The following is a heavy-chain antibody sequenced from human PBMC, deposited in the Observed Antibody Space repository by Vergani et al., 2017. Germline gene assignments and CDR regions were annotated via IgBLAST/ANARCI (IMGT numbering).Heavy chain of an antibody. J-gene: IGHJ6*02. CDR1: GGTFSSYA. V-gene: IGHV1-69*06. CDR3: ARDGRPKGLGSSSWYRDYYYGMDV. CDR2: IIPIFGTA. D-gene: IGHD6-13*01. Sequence: QVQLVQSGAEVKKPGSSVKVSCKASGGTFSSYAISWVRQAPGQGLEWMGGIIPIFGTANYAQKFQGRVTITADKSTSTAYMELSSLRSEDTAVYYCARDGRPKGLGSSSWYRDYYYGMDVWGQGTTVTVSS.